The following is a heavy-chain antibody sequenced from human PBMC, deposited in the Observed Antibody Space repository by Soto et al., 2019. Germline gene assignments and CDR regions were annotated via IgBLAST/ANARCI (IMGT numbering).Heavy chain of an antibody. CDR3: ARLPYYDSSGYHGMDV. J-gene: IGHJ6*02. CDR2: INPNSGGT. V-gene: IGHV1-2*02. CDR1: GGTFSSYA. D-gene: IGHD3-22*01. Sequence: ASGRVSCKASGGTFSSYAISWVRQAPGQGLEWMGWINPNSGGTNYAQKFQGRVTMTRDTSISTAYMELSRLRSDDTAVYYCARLPYYDSSGYHGMDVWGQGTTVTVS.